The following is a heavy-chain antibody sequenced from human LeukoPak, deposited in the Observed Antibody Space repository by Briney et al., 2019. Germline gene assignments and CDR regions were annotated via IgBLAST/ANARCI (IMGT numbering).Heavy chain of an antibody. CDR3: ARPSSDFEYSSSSWGHWFDP. J-gene: IGHJ5*02. CDR2: INPNSGGT. CDR1: GYTFTGYY. Sequence: ASVKVSCKASGYTFTGYYMHWVRQAPGQGLEWMGWINPNSGGTNYAQKFQSRVTMTRDTSISTAYMELSRLRSDDTAVYYCARPSSDFEYSSSSWGHWFDPWGQGTLVTVSS. D-gene: IGHD6-6*01. V-gene: IGHV1-2*02.